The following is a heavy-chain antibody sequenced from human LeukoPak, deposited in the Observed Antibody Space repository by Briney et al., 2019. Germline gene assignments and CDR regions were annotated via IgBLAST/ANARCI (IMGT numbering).Heavy chain of an antibody. J-gene: IGHJ3*02. CDR2: IYYSGST. D-gene: IGHD2-21*02. Sequence: SETLSLTCTVSGGSISSYYWSWIRQPPGKGLEWIGYIYYSGSTNYNPSLKSRVTISVDTSKNQFSLKLSSVAAADTAVYYCARKGDPGAFDIWGQGTMVTVSS. CDR1: GGSISSYY. V-gene: IGHV4-59*01. CDR3: ARKGDPGAFDI.